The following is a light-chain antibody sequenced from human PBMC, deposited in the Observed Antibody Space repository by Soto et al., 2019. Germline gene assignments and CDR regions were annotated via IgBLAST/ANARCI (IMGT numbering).Light chain of an antibody. Sequence: DIQMTQSPSSLSASVGDRVTITCRASQSISSYLNWYQQKPGKAPKLLIYAASSLHSGVPSRFSGSGSGTYFTLTISSLQPEDFATYYCQQSYSTPKTFGGGTKVEIK. CDR3: QQSYSTPKT. CDR1: QSISSY. V-gene: IGKV1-39*01. J-gene: IGKJ4*01. CDR2: AAS.